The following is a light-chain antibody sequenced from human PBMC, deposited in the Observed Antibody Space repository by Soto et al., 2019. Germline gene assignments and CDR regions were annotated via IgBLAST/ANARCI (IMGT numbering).Light chain of an antibody. Sequence: EIVMTQSPVTLSVSPGERATLSCRAGQSVRSNLAWYQQKPGQAPSLLIYGAFTRATGIPTRFSGTGSGTEFTLTISSLQSEDFALYYCQQYNDWPLTFGQGTKVDIK. J-gene: IGKJ1*01. V-gene: IGKV3-15*01. CDR3: QQYNDWPLT. CDR2: GAF. CDR1: QSVRSN.